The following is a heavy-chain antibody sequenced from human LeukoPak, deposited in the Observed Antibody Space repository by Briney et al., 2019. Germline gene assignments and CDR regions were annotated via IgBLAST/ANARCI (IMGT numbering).Heavy chain of an antibody. CDR2: ISAYNGNT. CDR1: GGTFSSYA. D-gene: IGHD4-11*01. J-gene: IGHJ5*02. V-gene: IGHV1-18*01. CDR3: ARVGTTITIRWFDP. Sequence: ASVKVSCKASGGTFSSYAISWVRQAPGQGLEWMGWISAYNGNTNYAQKLQGRVTMTTDTSTSTAYMELRSLRSDDTAVYYCARVGTTITIRWFDPWGQGTLVTVSS.